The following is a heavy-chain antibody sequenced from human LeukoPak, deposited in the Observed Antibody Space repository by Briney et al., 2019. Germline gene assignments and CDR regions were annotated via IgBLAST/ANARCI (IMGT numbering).Heavy chain of an antibody. CDR3: ARVGWELGWFDP. Sequence: AAVKVSCKASGYTFNVYYIHWLRQAPGQGLEWMGWVIPSSGGTNYAQNFQDRVTMTRDTSISTAYMELSSLTYDDTAVYYCARVGWELGWFDPWAREPWSPSPQ. CDR1: GYTFNVYY. V-gene: IGHV1-2*02. D-gene: IGHD4-23*01. J-gene: IGHJ5*02. CDR2: VIPSSGGT.